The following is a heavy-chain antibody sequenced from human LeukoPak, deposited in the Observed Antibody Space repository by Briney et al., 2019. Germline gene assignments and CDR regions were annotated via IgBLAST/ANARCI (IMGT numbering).Heavy chain of an antibody. CDR1: GFILSDYN. Sequence: GGSLRLSCAASGFILSDYNMNWVRQAPGKGLEWVSFIAISGTYITYADSVKGRFTISRDNAKNSLYLQMNSLRAEDTAVYYCARDYYDILTGLQYYFDYWGQGTLVTVSS. CDR2: IAISGTYI. D-gene: IGHD3-9*01. J-gene: IGHJ4*02. V-gene: IGHV3-21*01. CDR3: ARDYYDILTGLQYYFDY.